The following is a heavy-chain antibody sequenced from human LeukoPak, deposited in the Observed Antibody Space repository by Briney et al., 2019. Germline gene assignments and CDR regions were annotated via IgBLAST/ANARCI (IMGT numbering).Heavy chain of an antibody. V-gene: IGHV3-48*01. CDR3: ARYLPYSSSPGDFDY. CDR1: GFTFSSYS. D-gene: IGHD6-6*01. CDR2: ISSSSSTI. Sequence: GGSLRLSCAASGFTFSSYSMNWVRQAPGKGLEWVSYISSSSSTIYYADSVKGRFTISRDNAKNSLYLQMNSLRAEDTAVYYCARYLPYSSSPGDFDYWGQGTLVTVSS. J-gene: IGHJ4*02.